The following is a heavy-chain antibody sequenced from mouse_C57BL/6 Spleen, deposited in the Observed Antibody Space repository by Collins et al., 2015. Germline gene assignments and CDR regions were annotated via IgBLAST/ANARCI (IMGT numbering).Heavy chain of an antibody. CDR2: IWSDGST. CDR1: GFSLTSYG. D-gene: IGHD1-1*01. V-gene: IGHV2-6*02. CDR3: ARNTLKYYGSSYDYAMDY. J-gene: IGHJ4*01. Sequence: QVQLKEPGPGLVAPSQSLSITCTVSGFSLTSYGVHWVRQPPGKGLEWLVVIWSDGSTTYNSALKSRLSISKDNSKSQVFLKMNSLQTDDTAMYYCARNTLKYYGSSYDYAMDYWGQGTSVTVSS.